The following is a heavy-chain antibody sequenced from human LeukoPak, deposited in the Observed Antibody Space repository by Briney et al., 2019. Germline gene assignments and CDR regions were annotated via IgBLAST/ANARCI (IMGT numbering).Heavy chain of an antibody. J-gene: IGHJ4*02. CDR2: IFPSGGEI. Sequence: GGSLRLSCAASGFTFSTFAMIWVRQPPGKGLVWVSSIFPSGGEIHYADSVRGRFTIYRDNSKSILSLQMNSLRAEDTAIYYCATYRQVLLPFESWGQGTLVTVSS. V-gene: IGHV3-23*01. CDR1: GFTFSTFA. CDR3: ATYRQVLLPFES. D-gene: IGHD5-18*01.